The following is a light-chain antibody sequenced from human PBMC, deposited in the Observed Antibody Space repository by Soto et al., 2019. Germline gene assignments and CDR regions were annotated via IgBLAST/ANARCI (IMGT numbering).Light chain of an antibody. CDR2: GNS. Sequence: QSVLTQPPSVSGAPGQRVTISCTGSTIGAGYDVHWYQQVTGTAPKLLIYGNSNRPSGVPDRFSGSKSGTSASLAITGLQAEDEADYYCQSYDSSTVVFGGGTKVTVL. CDR3: QSYDSSTVV. CDR1: TIGAGYD. J-gene: IGLJ2*01. V-gene: IGLV1-40*01.